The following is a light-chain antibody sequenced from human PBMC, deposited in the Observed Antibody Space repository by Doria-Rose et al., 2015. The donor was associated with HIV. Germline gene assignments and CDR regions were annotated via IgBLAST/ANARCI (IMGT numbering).Light chain of an antibody. J-gene: IGLJ1*01. CDR2: DVS. CDR3: CSYAGSDTPYV. Sequence: QPRSVSGSPGQSVTISCTGGSSDVGGYNYVSWYQEHPGKAPKLMMYDVSKRPSGVPDRFSGSKSGNTASLTISGLQAEDEADYYCCSYAGSDTPYVFGAGTKVTVL. V-gene: IGLV2-11*01. CDR1: SSDVGGYNY.